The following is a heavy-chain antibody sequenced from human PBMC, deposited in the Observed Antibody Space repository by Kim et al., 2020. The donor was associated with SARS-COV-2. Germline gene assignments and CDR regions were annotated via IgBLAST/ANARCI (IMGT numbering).Heavy chain of an antibody. CDR2: GTT. CDR3: ARGVPAFDY. D-gene: IGHD2-2*01. J-gene: IGHJ4*02. Sequence: GTTYYNPSLKSRVTISVDTSKNQFSLKLSSVTAADTAVYYCARGVPAFDYWGQGTLVTVSS. V-gene: IGHV4-30-2*04.